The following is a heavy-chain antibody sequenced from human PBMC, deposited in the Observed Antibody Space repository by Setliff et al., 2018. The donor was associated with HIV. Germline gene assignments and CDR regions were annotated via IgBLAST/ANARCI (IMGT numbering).Heavy chain of an antibody. J-gene: IGHJ4*02. CDR2: IFHSGDT. V-gene: IGHV4-31*03. CDR3: ARVWFGELSSGFDY. D-gene: IGHD3-10*01. Sequence: SETLSLTCSVSGVSVGSGDYYWHWIRQHPEKALEWIGYIFHSGDTYYNPSLKSRISMSVDTSKNQFSLELTSLTAADTAVYYCARVWFGELSSGFDYWGQGTLVTVSS. CDR1: GVSVGSGDYY.